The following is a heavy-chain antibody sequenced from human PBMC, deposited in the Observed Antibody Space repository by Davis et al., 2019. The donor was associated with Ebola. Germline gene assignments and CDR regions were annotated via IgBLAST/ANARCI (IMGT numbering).Heavy chain of an antibody. D-gene: IGHD3-22*01. CDR2: LILPRGRV. Sequence: AASVKVSCKASGCTFSSYTINWVRQAPGQGLVWMGRLILPRGRVDYAQKFQGRATMTADTSTSTAYMELSSLGSDDTAVYWCARGAITMTVVPRDYYYGLDVWGQGTTVTVSS. V-gene: IGHV1-69*08. CDR1: GCTFSSYT. J-gene: IGHJ6*02. CDR3: ARGAITMTVVPRDYYYGLDV.